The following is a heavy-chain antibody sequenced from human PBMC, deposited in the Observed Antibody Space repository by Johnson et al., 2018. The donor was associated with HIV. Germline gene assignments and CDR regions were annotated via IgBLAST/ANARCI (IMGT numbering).Heavy chain of an antibody. CDR2: IWYDGSNK. V-gene: IGHV3-33*01. Sequence: QVQLVESGGGVVQPGRSLRLSCAASGFTFSSYGMHWVRQAPGNGLEWVAVIWYDGSNKYYADSVKGRFTISRDNSKNTLYLQMNSLRAEDTAVYFCARERMAAAGTDAFDIWGQGTMVTVSS. D-gene: IGHD6-13*01. J-gene: IGHJ3*02. CDR3: ARERMAAAGTDAFDI. CDR1: GFTFSSYG.